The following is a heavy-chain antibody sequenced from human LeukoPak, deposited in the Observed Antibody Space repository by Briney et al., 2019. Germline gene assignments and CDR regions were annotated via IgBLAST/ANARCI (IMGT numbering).Heavy chain of an antibody. CDR1: GGSISSYY. CDR3: ARRTAMVYVFDY. D-gene: IGHD5-18*01. J-gene: IGHJ4*02. Sequence: SETLSLTCTVSGGSISSYYWSWIRQPPGKGLEWIGSIYYSGSTYYNPSLKSRVTISVDTSKNQFSLKLSSVTAADTAVYYCARRTAMVYVFDYWGQGTLVTVSS. CDR2: IYYSGST. V-gene: IGHV4-39*01.